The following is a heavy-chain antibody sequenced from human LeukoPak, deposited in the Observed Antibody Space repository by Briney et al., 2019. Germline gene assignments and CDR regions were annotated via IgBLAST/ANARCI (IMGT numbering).Heavy chain of an antibody. CDR2: IDPSDSYT. CDR1: GYSFTSYW. Sequence: GESLKISCKGSGYSFTSYWINWVRQMPGKGLEWMGRIDPSDSYTNYSPSFQGHVTISADKSISTAYLQWSSLKASDTAMYYCARGDCSGGSCYGDFYYGMDVWGKGTTVTVSS. D-gene: IGHD2-15*01. J-gene: IGHJ6*04. V-gene: IGHV5-10-1*01. CDR3: ARGDCSGGSCYGDFYYGMDV.